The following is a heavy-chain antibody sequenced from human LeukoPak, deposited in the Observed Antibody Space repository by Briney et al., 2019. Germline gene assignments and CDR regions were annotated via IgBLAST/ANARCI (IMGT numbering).Heavy chain of an antibody. CDR1: GFTVSSSY. D-gene: IGHD6-19*01. CDR2: IYSGGTT. V-gene: IGHV3-53*01. Sequence: GGSLRLSCAASGFTVSSSYMSWVRQAPGKGLEWVSVIYSGGTTYYTDSVKGRFTISRDNSKNTLYLQMNSLRAEDTAMCYCASHISGDEAFDIWGQGTMVTVSS. J-gene: IGHJ3*02. CDR3: ASHISGDEAFDI.